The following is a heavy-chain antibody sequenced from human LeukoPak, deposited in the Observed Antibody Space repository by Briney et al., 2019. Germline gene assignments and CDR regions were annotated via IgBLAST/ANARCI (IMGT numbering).Heavy chain of an antibody. J-gene: IGHJ6*03. CDR3: ARDTKFTVVTPLTYYYYYYMDV. Sequence: SETLSLTCTVSGGSISSYYWSWIRQPAGKGLEWIGRIYTSGSTNYNPSLKGRVTMSVDTSKNQFSLKLSSVTAADTAVYYCARDTKFTVVTPLTYYYYYYMDVWGKGTTVTVSS. V-gene: IGHV4-4*07. D-gene: IGHD4-23*01. CDR1: GGSISSYY. CDR2: IYTSGST.